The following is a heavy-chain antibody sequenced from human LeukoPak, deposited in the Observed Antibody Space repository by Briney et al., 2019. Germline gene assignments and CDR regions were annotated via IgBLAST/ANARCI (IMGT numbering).Heavy chain of an antibody. CDR2: ISGSGGST. V-gene: IGHV3-23*01. J-gene: IGHJ4*02. CDR1: GFTFSSYA. Sequence: PGGSLRLSCVVSGFTFSSYAMSWVRQAPGKGLEWVSGISGSGGSTYYADSVKGRFTISRDNAKNSLYLQMNSLRAEDTALYYCARELDSMMPDPRGPFDYWGQGTLVTVSS. CDR3: ARELDSMMPDPRGPFDY. D-gene: IGHD3-22*01.